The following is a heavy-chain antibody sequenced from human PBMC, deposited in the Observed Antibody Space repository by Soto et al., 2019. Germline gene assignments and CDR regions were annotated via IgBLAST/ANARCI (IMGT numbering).Heavy chain of an antibody. CDR2: IYYSGST. CDR1: GGSISSYY. V-gene: IGHV4-59*01. D-gene: IGHD1-26*01. CDR3: ARDNSGSFIDY. Sequence: SETLSLTCTVSGGSISSYYWSWIRQPPGKGLEWIGYIYYSGSTNSNPSLKSRVAISLDTSKNQFSLKLSSVTAADTAVYYCARDNSGSFIDYWGQGTLVTSPQ. J-gene: IGHJ4*02.